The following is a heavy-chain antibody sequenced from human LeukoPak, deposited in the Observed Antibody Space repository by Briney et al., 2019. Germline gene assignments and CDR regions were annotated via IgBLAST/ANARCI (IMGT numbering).Heavy chain of an antibody. CDR3: AREGCSSTSCPNHIAYGLERRVAHALDY. D-gene: IGHD2-2*01. CDR1: GCTFTSYG. Sequence: GASVKVSCKASGCTFTSYGISWVRQAPGQGLEWMGWISAYNGNTNYAQKLQGRVTMTTDTSTSTAYMELRSLRSDDTAVYYCAREGCSSTSCPNHIAYGLERRVAHALDYWGQGTLVTVSS. V-gene: IGHV1-18*01. CDR2: ISAYNGNT. J-gene: IGHJ4*02.